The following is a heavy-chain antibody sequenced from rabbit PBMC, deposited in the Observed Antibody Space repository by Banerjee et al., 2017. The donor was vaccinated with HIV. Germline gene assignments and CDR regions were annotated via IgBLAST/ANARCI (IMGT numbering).Heavy chain of an antibody. CDR2: IYAGKSST. J-gene: IGHJ4*01. CDR3: ARESLIGYDL. D-gene: IGHD6-1*01. Sequence: QLEESGGDLVKPEESLTLTCKASGFSLSSYWMSWVRQAPGKGLEWIGIIYAGKSSTDYASWVNGRFTISSDNAQNTLDLQMNSLTAADTATYFCARESLIGYDLWGPGTLVTVS. V-gene: IGHV1S7*01. CDR1: GFSLSSYW.